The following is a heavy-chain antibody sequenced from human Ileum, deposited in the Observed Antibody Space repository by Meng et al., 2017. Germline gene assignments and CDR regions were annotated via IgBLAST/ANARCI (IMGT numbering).Heavy chain of an antibody. CDR3: ARGRSFGYSGYDGMDV. V-gene: IGHV4-38-2*02. D-gene: IGHD5-12*01. J-gene: IGHJ6*02. Sequence: SETLSLTCTVSGYSISSGHYWGWIRQPPGKGLEWIGSGGFFHSGNTHYKSSLKSRVTISVDTSKNQFSLKLSSVTASDTAVYYCARGRSFGYSGYDGMDVWGQGTMVTVSS. CDR2: GGFFHSGNT. CDR1: GYSISSGHY.